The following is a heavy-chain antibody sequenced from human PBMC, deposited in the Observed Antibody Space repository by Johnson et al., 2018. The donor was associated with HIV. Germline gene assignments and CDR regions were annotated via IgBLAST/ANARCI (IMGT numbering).Heavy chain of an antibody. CDR3: ARAGGSSLAFDI. CDR2: ISSNGGST. J-gene: IGHJ3*02. V-gene: IGHV3-64*01. D-gene: IGHD6-6*01. CDR1: GFTFSSYA. Sequence: EQLVESGGGLVQPGRSLRLSCAASGFTFSSYAMHWVRQAPGKGLEYVSAISSNGGSTYYANSVKGRFTISRDNSKNTLYLQMGSLRAEDMAVYYCARAGGSSLAFDIWGQGTMVTVSS.